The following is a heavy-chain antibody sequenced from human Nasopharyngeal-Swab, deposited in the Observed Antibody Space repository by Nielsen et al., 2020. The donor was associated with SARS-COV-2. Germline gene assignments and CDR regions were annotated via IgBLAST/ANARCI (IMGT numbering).Heavy chain of an antibody. V-gene: IGHV4-39*01. D-gene: IGHD6-13*01. CDR3: ASIAAAGAPGY. Sequence: VRQMPGKGLEWIGSIYYSGSTYYNPSLKSRVTISVDTSKNQFSLKLSSVTAADTAVYYCASIAAAGAPGYWGQGTLVTVSS. CDR2: IYYSGST. J-gene: IGHJ4*02.